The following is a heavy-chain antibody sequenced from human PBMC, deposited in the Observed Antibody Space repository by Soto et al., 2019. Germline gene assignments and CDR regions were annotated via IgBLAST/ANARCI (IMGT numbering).Heavy chain of an antibody. Sequence: QVQLQESGPGLVKPSETLSLTCAVSGGSISSCYWSWIRQPPGKGLEWIGYIYYRGSTNYNPSLKSRVTISVDTSKNQFSLKLSSVTAADTAMYYCARFNWYFDLWGRGTLVTVSS. J-gene: IGHJ2*01. CDR3: ARFNWYFDL. CDR2: IYYRGST. CDR1: GGSISSCY. V-gene: IGHV4-59*01.